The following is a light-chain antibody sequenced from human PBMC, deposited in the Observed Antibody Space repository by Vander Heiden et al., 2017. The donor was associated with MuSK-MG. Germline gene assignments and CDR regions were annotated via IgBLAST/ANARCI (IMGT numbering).Light chain of an antibody. J-gene: IGKJ1*01. Sequence: DIQMTTSPSSLSAFVGDRVTITCRASHNINRYVTWYQQKPGKAPKILIYAASSLQSGVPSRFSGSGSGTDFTLTISSLQPEDFAIYYCQQSDSIAWAFGQGTKVEIK. CDR1: HNINRY. CDR2: AAS. CDR3: QQSDSIAWA. V-gene: IGKV1-39*01.